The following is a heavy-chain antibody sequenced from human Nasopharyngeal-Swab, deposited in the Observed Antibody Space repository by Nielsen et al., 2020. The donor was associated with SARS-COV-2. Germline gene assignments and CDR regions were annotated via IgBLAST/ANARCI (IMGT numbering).Heavy chain of an antibody. CDR3: TRCGGGCYSGRDY. CDR2: LRSKGNNYAT. V-gene: IGHV3-73*01. J-gene: IGHJ4*02. D-gene: IGHD2-15*01. CDR1: GFTFSDSA. Sequence: GESLKISCAASGFTFSDSAIHWVRQASGNGLEWVGRLRSKGNNYATAYAASVKGRFTIFRDDPTNTAFLQMNSLKTEDTAVYYCTRCGGGCYSGRDYWGQGTLVTVSP.